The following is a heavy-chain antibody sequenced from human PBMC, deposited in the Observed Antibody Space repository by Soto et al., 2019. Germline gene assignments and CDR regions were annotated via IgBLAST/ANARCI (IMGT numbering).Heavy chain of an antibody. CDR2: IWYDGSNK. V-gene: IGHV3-33*01. CDR3: AGEYFCGGDCYDAFDI. J-gene: IGHJ3*02. Sequence: GGSLRLSCAASGFTFSSYGMHWVRQAPGKGLEWVAVIWYDGSNKYYADSVKGRFTISRDNSKNTLYLQMNSLRAEDTAVYYCAGEYFCGGDCYDAFDIWGQGTMVTVSS. D-gene: IGHD2-21*01. CDR1: GFTFSSYG.